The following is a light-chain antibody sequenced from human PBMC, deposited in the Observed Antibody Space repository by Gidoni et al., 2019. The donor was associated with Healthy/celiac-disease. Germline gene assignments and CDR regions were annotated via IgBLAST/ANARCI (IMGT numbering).Light chain of an antibody. Sequence: DIQMTQSPSSLSASVGDRVTITCRASQSISSYLNGYQQKPGKAPKLLIYAASSLQSGVPSSFSGSGSDTDFTLTISSLQPEDFASYYCQQSYSTPTFXPXTKVDIK. CDR2: AAS. J-gene: IGKJ3*01. CDR1: QSISSY. CDR3: QQSYSTPT. V-gene: IGKV1-39*01.